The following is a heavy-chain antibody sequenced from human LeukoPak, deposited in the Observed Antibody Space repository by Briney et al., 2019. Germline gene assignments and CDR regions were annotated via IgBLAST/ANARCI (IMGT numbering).Heavy chain of an antibody. CDR1: VGSISIYY. D-gene: IGHD3-10*01. CDR3: ATVAVIRGVTYFDY. CDR2: LLYSGSN. Sequence: SETLSLTCTVSVGSISIYYWSWIPQPPGKALEWIAYLLYSGSNDYNPSLESRVTISVDPSKNQFSLKLRSVTAADTAVYYCATVAVIRGVTYFDYWGQGTLVTVSS. J-gene: IGHJ4*02. V-gene: IGHV4-59*01.